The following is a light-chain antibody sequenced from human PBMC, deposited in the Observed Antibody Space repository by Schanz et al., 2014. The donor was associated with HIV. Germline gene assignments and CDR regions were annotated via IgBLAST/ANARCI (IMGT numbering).Light chain of an antibody. Sequence: SVLTQPPSASGTPGQRVTISCSGSTSSIKTNTVTWFQQLPGTAPNLLIYNTYHRPSGVPDRFSGSESGTSASLAISGLQSEDEADYYCAAWHSGLKCRVFGRGTNLTVL. J-gene: IGLJ3*02. CDR3: AAWHSGLKCRV. CDR2: NTY. V-gene: IGLV1-44*01. CDR1: TSSIKTNT.